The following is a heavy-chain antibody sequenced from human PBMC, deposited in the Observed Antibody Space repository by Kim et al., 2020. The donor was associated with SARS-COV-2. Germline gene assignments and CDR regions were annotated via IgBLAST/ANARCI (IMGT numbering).Heavy chain of an antibody. CDR2: IYFSGST. D-gene: IGHD3-22*01. V-gene: IGHV4-39*02. CDR1: GGSISTHSYY. J-gene: IGHJ5*02. CDR3: ARDPSTFYYDSSGYSTFDP. Sequence: SETLSLTCTVSGGSISTHSYYWGWIRQPPGKGLEWIGSIYFSGSTYYNPSLKSRVTISVDTSKNQFSLKLTSVTAADTAVYFCARDPSTFYYDSSGYSTFDPWGQGTLVTASS.